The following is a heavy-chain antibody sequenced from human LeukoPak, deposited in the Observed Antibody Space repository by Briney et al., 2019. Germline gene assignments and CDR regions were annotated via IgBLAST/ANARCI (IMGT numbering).Heavy chain of an antibody. V-gene: IGHV4-4*07. Sequence: SETLSLTCTVSGGSISSYYWSWIRQPAGKGVEWIGRIYSSGSTNYNPSLKSRVTMSVDTSKNQFSLKLSSVTPAATAVYYCARDVGSGYYHNFDHWGQGTLVTVSS. CDR1: GGSISSYY. D-gene: IGHD3-22*01. CDR3: ARDVGSGYYHNFDH. CDR2: IYSSGST. J-gene: IGHJ4*02.